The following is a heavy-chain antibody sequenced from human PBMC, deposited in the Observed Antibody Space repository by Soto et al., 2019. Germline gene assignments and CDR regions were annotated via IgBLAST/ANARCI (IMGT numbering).Heavy chain of an antibody. Sequence: GASVKVSCKASGGTFSSYAISWVRQAPGKGLEWMGGIIPIFGTANYAQKFQGRVTLTADESTSAAYMELSSLRSEDTAVYYCARLRGSSSSIPSVSTRYYGMDVWGQGTTVTVSS. CDR1: GGTFSSYA. D-gene: IGHD6-6*01. CDR3: ARLRGSSSSIPSVSTRYYGMDV. V-gene: IGHV1-69*13. CDR2: IIPIFGTA. J-gene: IGHJ6*02.